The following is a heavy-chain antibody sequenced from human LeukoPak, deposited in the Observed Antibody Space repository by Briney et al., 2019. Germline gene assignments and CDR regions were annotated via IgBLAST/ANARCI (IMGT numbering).Heavy chain of an antibody. D-gene: IGHD6-19*01. CDR2: INHSGST. CDR3: ARVVSGWVDY. Sequence: GSLRLSCAASGFTVSSNYMSWVRQAPGKGLEWIGEINHSGSTNYNPSLKSRVAISVDTSKNQFSLKLSSVTAADTAVYYCARVVSGWVDYWGQGTLVTVSS. CDR1: GFTVSSNY. J-gene: IGHJ4*02. V-gene: IGHV4-34*01.